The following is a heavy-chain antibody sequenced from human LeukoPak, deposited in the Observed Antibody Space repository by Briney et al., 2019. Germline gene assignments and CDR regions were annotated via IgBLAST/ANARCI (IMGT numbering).Heavy chain of an antibody. CDR3: VRGGGYGDHSD. V-gene: IGHV3-74*01. Sequence: GRSLRLSCAASGFTFSTYWMHWVRQTPGKGLVWVSRIQTDGSSTSYAASVKGRFTISRDNAKSTLYLQMNSLRAEDTAVYFCVRGGGYGDHSDWGQGTLVTVSS. CDR1: GFTFSTYW. J-gene: IGHJ4*02. D-gene: IGHD4-17*01. CDR2: IQTDGSST.